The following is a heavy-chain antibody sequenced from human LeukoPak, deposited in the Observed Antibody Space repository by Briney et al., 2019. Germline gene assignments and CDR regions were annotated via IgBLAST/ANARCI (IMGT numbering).Heavy chain of an antibody. Sequence: EPLSLTCSVYGGPFRGYYWSWIRQSPGKGLEWIGEFNHSGRTNYNPSLKSRVTISVDTSKNQFSLKLSSVTAADTAVYYCARDQRYSSGWPSLDYWGQGTLVTVSS. D-gene: IGHD6-19*01. CDR1: GGPFRGYY. CDR3: ARDQRYSSGWPSLDY. CDR2: FNHSGRT. V-gene: IGHV4-34*01. J-gene: IGHJ4*02.